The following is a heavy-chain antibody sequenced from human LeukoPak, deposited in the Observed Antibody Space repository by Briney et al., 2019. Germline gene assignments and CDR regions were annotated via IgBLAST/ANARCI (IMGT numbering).Heavy chain of an antibody. CDR3: TRDSGTYNWLDP. D-gene: IGHD1-26*01. CDR1: GFTFSGSA. J-gene: IGHJ5*02. V-gene: IGHV3-73*01. CDR2: IDKKDNFSAT. Sequence: GGSLRLSCAASGFTFSGSAIHWVRQSSGQGLEWVGHIDKKDNFSATTSAASVTGRFTISRDDSKNTAYLQMNSLKTEDTALYYCTRDSGTYNWLDPWGQGTLVTVSS.